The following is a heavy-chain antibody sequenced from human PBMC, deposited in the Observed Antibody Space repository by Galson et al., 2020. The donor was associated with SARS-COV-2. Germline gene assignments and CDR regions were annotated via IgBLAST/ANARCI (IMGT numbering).Heavy chain of an antibody. Sequence: SLRLSCAASGLTFSSYGMHWVRQAPGKGLEWVAVISYDGSNKYYADSVKGRFTISRDNSKNTLYLQMNSLRAEDTAVYYCAKPLSGSYSDAFDIWGQGTMVTVSS. CDR2: ISYDGSNK. CDR3: AKPLSGSYSDAFDI. J-gene: IGHJ3*02. D-gene: IGHD1-26*01. CDR1: GLTFSSYG. V-gene: IGHV3-30*18.